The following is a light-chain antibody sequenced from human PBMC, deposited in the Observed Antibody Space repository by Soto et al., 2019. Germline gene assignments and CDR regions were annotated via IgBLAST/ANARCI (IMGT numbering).Light chain of an antibody. Sequence: QSVLTQPASVSGSPGQSITISCTGTSSDVGGYNYVSWYQQQSGKAPKLMIHEVSNRPSGVSNRFSGSKSGNTASLTISGLQAEDEDDYYCSSYTSSRACVFGIGTKVTVL. CDR3: SSYTSSRACV. CDR1: SSDVGGYNY. V-gene: IGLV2-14*01. J-gene: IGLJ1*01. CDR2: EVS.